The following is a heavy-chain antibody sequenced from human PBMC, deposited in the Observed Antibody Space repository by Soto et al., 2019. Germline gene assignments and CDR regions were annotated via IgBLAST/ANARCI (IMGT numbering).Heavy chain of an antibody. Sequence: QVQLQESGPGLVKPSETLSLTCTVSGGSISSYYWSWIRQPPGKGLEWIGYIYYSGSTNYNPSLGSRVTISVDTSKNQFSLKLSSVTAADTAVYYCARVWGGAFDFWGQGTMVTVSS. CDR3: ARVWGGAFDF. V-gene: IGHV4-59*01. CDR1: GGSISSYY. D-gene: IGHD3-10*01. J-gene: IGHJ3*01. CDR2: IYYSGST.